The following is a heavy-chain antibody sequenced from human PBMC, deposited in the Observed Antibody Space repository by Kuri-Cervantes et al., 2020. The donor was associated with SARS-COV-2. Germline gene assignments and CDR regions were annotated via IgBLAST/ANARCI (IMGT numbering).Heavy chain of an antibody. CDR1: GDSITDTFYS. Sequence: SETLSLTCSVSGDSITDTFYSWGWLRQPPGKGLEWVGSVSHSGRAYYNPSLQSRLTISIDTSESQFSVSLRSVTAADTAVYYCARSTYGYCSSTSCSPGGAFDIWGQGTMVTVSS. D-gene: IGHD2-2*01. V-gene: IGHV4-39*01. CDR3: ARSTYGYCSSTSCSPGGAFDI. CDR2: VSHSGRA. J-gene: IGHJ3*02.